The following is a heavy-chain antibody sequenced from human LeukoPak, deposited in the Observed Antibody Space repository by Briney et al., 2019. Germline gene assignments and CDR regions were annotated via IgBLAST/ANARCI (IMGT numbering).Heavy chain of an antibody. CDR1: GGTFSSYT. J-gene: IGHJ4*02. CDR2: IIPILGIA. D-gene: IGHD6-19*01. V-gene: IGHV1-69*02. CDR3: ASYGSGWYSGDY. Sequence: ASVKVSCKASGGTFSSYTISWVRQAPGQGLEWMGRIIPILGIANYAQKFQGRVTITADKSTSTAYMELSSLRSEGTAVYYCASYGSGWYSGDYWGQGTLVTVSS.